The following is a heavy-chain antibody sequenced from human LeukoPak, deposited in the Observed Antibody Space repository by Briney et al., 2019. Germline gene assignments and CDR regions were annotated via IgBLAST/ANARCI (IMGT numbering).Heavy chain of an antibody. Sequence: PSETLSLTCTGSGGSISSYDWSWIRQPPGKGLEWIGEINHSGSTNYNPSLKSRVTISVDTSKNQFSLKLSSVTAADTAVYYCARDADVVVTATPLWYFDLWGRGTLVTVSS. CDR1: GGSISSYD. V-gene: IGHV4-34*01. D-gene: IGHD2-21*02. CDR2: INHSGST. J-gene: IGHJ2*01. CDR3: ARDADVVVTATPLWYFDL.